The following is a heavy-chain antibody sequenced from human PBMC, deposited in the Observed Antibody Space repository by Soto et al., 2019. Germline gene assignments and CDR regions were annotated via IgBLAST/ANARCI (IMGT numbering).Heavy chain of an antibody. Sequence: EVQLVESGGGLIQPGGSLRLSCAASGFTVSSNYMSWVRQAPGKGLEWVSVIYSGGSTYYADSVKGRFTISRDNSKNTLYLQMNSLRAEDTAVYYCARTIFGSKYGMDVWGQGTTVTVSS. J-gene: IGHJ6*02. CDR2: IYSGGST. CDR1: GFTVSSNY. D-gene: IGHD3-3*01. V-gene: IGHV3-53*01. CDR3: ARTIFGSKYGMDV.